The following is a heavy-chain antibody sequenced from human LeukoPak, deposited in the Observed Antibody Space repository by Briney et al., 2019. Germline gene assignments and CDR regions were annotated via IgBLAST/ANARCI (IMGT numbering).Heavy chain of an antibody. CDR3: ARVQTPRAFAIVVANDAFDI. CDR2: ISSNNNYI. V-gene: IGHV3-21*01. D-gene: IGHD2-15*01. J-gene: IGHJ3*02. Sequence: GGSLRLSCAASGFTFSSYSMNWVRQAPGKGLEWVSSISSNNNYIKYADSLKGRFTISRDNAKNSLFLQMNSLRAEDTAVYYCARVQTPRAFAIVVANDAFDIWGQGTMVTVSP. CDR1: GFTFSSYS.